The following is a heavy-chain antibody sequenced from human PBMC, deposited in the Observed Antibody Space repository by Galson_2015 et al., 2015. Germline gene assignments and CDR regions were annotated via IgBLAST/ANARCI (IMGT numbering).Heavy chain of an antibody. CDR1: GFTFSNAW. J-gene: IGHJ3*02. Sequence: LRLSCADSGFTFSNAWMSWVRQAPGAGLEWVGRIKSKTDGGTTDYAAPVKGRFTISRDDSKNTLYLQMNSLKTEDTAVYYCATDRLGIAAFDIWGQGTMVTVSS. CDR2: IKSKTDGGTT. V-gene: IGHV3-15*01. CDR3: ATDRLGIAAFDI. D-gene: IGHD7-27*01.